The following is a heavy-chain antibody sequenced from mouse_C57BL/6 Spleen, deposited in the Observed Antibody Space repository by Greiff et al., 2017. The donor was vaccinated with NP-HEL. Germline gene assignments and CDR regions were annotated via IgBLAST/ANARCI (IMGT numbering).Heavy chain of an antibody. V-gene: IGHV1-69*01. J-gene: IGHJ2*01. CDR1: GYTFTSYW. CDR3: ARGEEGHY. Sequence: QVQLQQPGAELVMPGASVKLSCKASGYTFTSYWMHWVKQRPGQGLEWIGEIDPSDSYTNYNQKFKGKSTLTVDKSSSTAYMQLSSLRSEDSAVYYCARGEEGHYWGQSTTLTVSS. CDR2: IDPSDSYT.